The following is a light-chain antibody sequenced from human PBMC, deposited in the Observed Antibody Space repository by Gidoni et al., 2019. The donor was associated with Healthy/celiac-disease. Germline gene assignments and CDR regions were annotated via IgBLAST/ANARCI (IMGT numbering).Light chain of an antibody. V-gene: IGKV1-5*01. CDR1: QSISSW. CDR2: DAS. CDR3: QQYNSYPLT. J-gene: IGKJ4*01. Sequence: DIQTTQSPSTLSASVGDRVTITCRASQSISSWLAWYQQKPGKAPKLLIYDASSLESGVPSRVSGSGSGTEFTLTISSLQPDDFATYYCQQYNSYPLTFGGGTKVEIK.